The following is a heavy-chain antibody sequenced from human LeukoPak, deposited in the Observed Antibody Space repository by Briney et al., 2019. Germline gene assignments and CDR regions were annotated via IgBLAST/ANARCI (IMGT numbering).Heavy chain of an antibody. Sequence: SETLSLTCTASGGSISSYYWSWIRQPPGKGLEWIGYIYYSGSTNYNPSLKSRVTISVDTSKNQFSLKLSSVTAADTAVYYCARGGYFDWHDAFDIWGQGTMVTVS. CDR3: ARGGYFDWHDAFDI. CDR1: GGSISSYY. CDR2: IYYSGST. D-gene: IGHD3-9*01. J-gene: IGHJ3*02. V-gene: IGHV4-59*01.